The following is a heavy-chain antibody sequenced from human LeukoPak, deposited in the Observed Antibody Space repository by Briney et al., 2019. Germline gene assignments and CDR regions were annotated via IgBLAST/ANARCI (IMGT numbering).Heavy chain of an antibody. Sequence: SETLSLTCAVSGGSISSSNWWSWVRQPPGKGLEWIGEIYHSGSTNYKPSLKSRVIISVDTSKNQFSLKLSSVTAADTAVYYCARTPYYYDSSGFSYYFDYWGQGTLVTISS. CDR3: ARTPYYYDSSGFSYYFDY. J-gene: IGHJ4*02. CDR1: GGSISSSNW. D-gene: IGHD3-22*01. CDR2: IYHSGST. V-gene: IGHV4-4*02.